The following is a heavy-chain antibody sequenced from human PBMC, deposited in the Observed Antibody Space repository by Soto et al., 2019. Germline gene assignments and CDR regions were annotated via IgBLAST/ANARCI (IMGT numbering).Heavy chain of an antibody. CDR3: AKGPDGSGYYHNWFDS. CDR1: GFSFSDYA. J-gene: IGHJ5*01. V-gene: IGHV3-23*01. Sequence: EVHLLESGGALVQPGGSLTLSCAASGFSFSDYAMSWVRQAPGKGLEWVSSISRTGDSAYYADSVKGRFAISRDRSKNRLSLKMNSLRVEDTAVYYCAKGPDGSGYYHNWFDSWGQGNLITVSS. CDR2: ISRTGDSA. D-gene: IGHD3-22*01.